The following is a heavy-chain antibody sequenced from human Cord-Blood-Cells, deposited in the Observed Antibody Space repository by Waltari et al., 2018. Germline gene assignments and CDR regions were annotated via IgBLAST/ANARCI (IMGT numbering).Heavy chain of an antibody. J-gene: IGHJ6*02. V-gene: IGHV4-34*01. CDR3: ARKWVSALYGMDV. D-gene: IGHD1-26*01. CDR1: GGSFSGYY. CDR2: INHSGST. Sequence: QVQLQQWGAGLLKPSETLSLTCAVYGGSFSGYYWSWIRQPPGKGLEWIGEINHSGSTNSNPALRGRVTISVDTSKNQFSLNVSSVTAADTAVYYCARKWVSALYGMDVWGQGTTVTVSS.